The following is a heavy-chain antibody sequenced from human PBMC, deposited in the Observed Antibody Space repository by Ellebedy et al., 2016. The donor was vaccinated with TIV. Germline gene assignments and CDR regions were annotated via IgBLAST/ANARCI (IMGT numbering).Heavy chain of an antibody. Sequence: GESLKISCAASGFTFSDHYIDWVRQAPGKGLEWVGRTRNKANGYTTEYAASVRGRFTISRDDSKNSLYLQMNSLKTEETAVYYCARVKGGGTFQLDNWGQGTLVTVSP. CDR3: ARVKGGGTFQLDN. CDR1: GFTFSDHY. D-gene: IGHD3-16*01. CDR2: TRNKANGYTT. J-gene: IGHJ4*02. V-gene: IGHV3-72*01.